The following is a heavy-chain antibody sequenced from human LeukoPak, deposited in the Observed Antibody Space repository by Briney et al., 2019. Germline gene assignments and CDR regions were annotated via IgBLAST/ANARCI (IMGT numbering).Heavy chain of an antibody. CDR2: IYYRGST. CDR1: GGSISSYY. CDR3: PRVLVGWGTATYYYSYMDV. V-gene: IGHV4-59*01. D-gene: IGHD3-9*01. Sequence: PSETLSLTCTVSGGSISSYYWSWVRQPPGKGLEWIGYIYYRGSTNYNPSLKSRVTISVDTSKNQFSLKLSSVTAADTAVYYSPRVLVGWGTATYYYSYMDVWGTGATVTISS. J-gene: IGHJ6*03.